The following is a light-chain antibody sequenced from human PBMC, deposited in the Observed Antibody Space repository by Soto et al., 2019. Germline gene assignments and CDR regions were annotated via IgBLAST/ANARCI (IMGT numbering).Light chain of an antibody. CDR3: QQSDSTPYT. CDR1: QSVSRNY. Sequence: EIVLTQSPGTLSLSPGGRATLSCRASQSVSRNYVAWYQQKPGQSPRLLIYGASNRASGIPDRFSGSASGADFTLSIARLEPEDFAMYYCQQSDSTPYTFGQGTKVEI. CDR2: GAS. V-gene: IGKV3-20*01. J-gene: IGKJ2*01.